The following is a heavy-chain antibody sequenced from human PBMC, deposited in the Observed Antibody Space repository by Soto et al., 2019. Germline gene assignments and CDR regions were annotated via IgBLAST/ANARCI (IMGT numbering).Heavy chain of an antibody. J-gene: IGHJ6*02. CDR3: ARDKGGAALKGSGMDV. D-gene: IGHD3-10*01. Sequence: QVQVQESGPGLVKPSQTLYLKCSVSGGSIGSRDYYWSGIRQHPEKGLEWIGSIYNNGNTDYNPSLRGRPTMSLDTSMNEFSLKLTSVTAADTAVYYCARDKGGAALKGSGMDVWGQGTTVTVS. V-gene: IGHV4-31*02. CDR2: IYNNGNT. CDR1: GGSIGSRDYY.